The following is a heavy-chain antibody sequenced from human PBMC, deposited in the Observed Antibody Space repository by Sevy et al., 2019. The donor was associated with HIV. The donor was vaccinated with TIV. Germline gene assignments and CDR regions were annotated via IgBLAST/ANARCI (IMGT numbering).Heavy chain of an antibody. V-gene: IGHV4-59*08. J-gene: IGHJ4*02. D-gene: IGHD2-8*01. Sequence: SETLSLTCTVSGGSISSLYWNWIRQPPGKGLEWIANIYYNGETNYNPSLRSRVTISLDTSSNQVSLRLTSVTAADTAIYYGASANARGKDYSWGQGTLVTGSS. CDR2: IYYNGET. CDR3: ASANARGKDYS. CDR1: GGSISSLY.